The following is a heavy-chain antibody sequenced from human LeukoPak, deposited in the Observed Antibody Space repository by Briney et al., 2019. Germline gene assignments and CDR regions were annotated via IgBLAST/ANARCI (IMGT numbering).Heavy chain of an antibody. Sequence: PGGSLRLSCAASGFTFNYAWMSWVRQVPGKGLEWVGQTVSEIDGGTTDYAAPVKGRFTISRDDSKSTLYLQMNSLKIEDTAVYYCTTDEDWNYPRKDVWGQGATVIVSS. CDR2: TVSEIDGGTT. V-gene: IGHV3-15*04. CDR3: TTDEDWNYPRKDV. D-gene: IGHD1-7*01. CDR1: GFTFNYAW. J-gene: IGHJ6*02.